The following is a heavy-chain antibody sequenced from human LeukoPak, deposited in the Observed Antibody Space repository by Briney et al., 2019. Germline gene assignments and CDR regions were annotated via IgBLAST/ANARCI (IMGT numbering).Heavy chain of an antibody. CDR2: IYYSGST. V-gene: IGHV4-39*07. J-gene: IGHJ4*02. CDR1: GGSISSSSYY. CDR3: ARASSFWGQWLAHYFDY. D-gene: IGHD6-19*01. Sequence: SETLSLTCTVSGGSISSSSYYWGWIRQPPGTGLEWIRSIYYSGSTYYNPSLKSRVTISVDTSKNQFSLKLSSVTAADTAVYYCARASSFWGQWLAHYFDYWGQGTLVTVSS.